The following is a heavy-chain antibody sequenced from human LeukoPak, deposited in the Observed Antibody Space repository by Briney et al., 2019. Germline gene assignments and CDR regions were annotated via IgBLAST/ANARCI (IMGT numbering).Heavy chain of an antibody. D-gene: IGHD6-6*01. V-gene: IGHV1-2*02. Sequence: GASVKVSCKPSGYTFTGYYMHWVRQAPGQRLGWRGWINPNSGGTNYEQKFQGRVTMTRDTSISTAYMELSSLRSDDTAVYYCARDSGEYSSSARRSRRNWFDSCCQGTLVTVSS. J-gene: IGHJ5*01. CDR3: ARDSGEYSSSARRSRRNWFDS. CDR2: INPNSGGT. CDR1: GYTFTGYY.